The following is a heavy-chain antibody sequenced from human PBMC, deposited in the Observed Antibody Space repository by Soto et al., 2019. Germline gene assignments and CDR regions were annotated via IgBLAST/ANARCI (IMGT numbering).Heavy chain of an antibody. V-gene: IGHV3-30*18. CDR3: AKDLGVWDCGGDCYPSAAFDI. CDR1: GFTFSDYG. Sequence: GGSLRLSCAASGFTFSDYGMHWVRQAPGKGLEWVAVISYDGSKVYYADSVKGRFTISRESSENTLYLQMNSLRAEDTAVYYCAKDLGVWDCGGDCYPSAAFDIWGQGTMVTVS. CDR2: ISYDGSKV. J-gene: IGHJ3*02. D-gene: IGHD2-21*02.